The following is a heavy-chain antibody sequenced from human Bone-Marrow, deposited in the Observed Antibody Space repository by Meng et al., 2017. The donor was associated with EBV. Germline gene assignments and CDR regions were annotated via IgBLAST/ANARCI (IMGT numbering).Heavy chain of an antibody. D-gene: IGHD5-24*01. CDR2: INTNPGNP. J-gene: IGHJ4*02. CDR1: GYTFTSYA. V-gene: IGHV7-4-1*02. Sequence: QVMRVQAGAEVKKPWASVKVSCKAFGYTFTSYAMNWVRQAPGQGLEWMGWINTNPGNPTYAQGFTGRFVFSLDTSVSTAYLQISSLKAEDTAVYYCAREAPDGYNPMPPVYWGQGTLVTVSS. CDR3: AREAPDGYNPMPPVY.